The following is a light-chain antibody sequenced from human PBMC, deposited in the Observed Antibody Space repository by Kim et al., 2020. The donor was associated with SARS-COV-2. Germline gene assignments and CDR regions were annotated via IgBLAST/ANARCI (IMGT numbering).Light chain of an antibody. J-gene: IGKJ1*01. CDR2: GAS. V-gene: IGKV3-15*01. Sequence: EIVMTQSPATLSVSPGDRATLSCRASQSVSSNLAWYQQKPGQAPRLLIYGASTRATGIPARFSGSGSGTEFTLTISSLQSEDFALYYCQQYNNWPPWTFGQGTKVDIK. CDR1: QSVSSN. CDR3: QQYNNWPPWT.